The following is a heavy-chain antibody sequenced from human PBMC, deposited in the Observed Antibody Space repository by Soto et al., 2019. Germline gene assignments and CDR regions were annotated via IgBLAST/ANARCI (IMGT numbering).Heavy chain of an antibody. Sequence: GESLKISCKGSGYSFTSYWIGWVRQMPGKGLEWVGIIYPGDSDTRYSPSFQGQVTISADKPISTAYLQWSSLKASDTAMYYCARSGEGQLVRGKYYYYYYGMDVWGQGTTVTVSS. CDR2: IYPGDSDT. CDR1: GYSFTSYW. D-gene: IGHD6-6*01. V-gene: IGHV5-51*04. CDR3: ARSGEGQLVRGKYYYYYYGMDV. J-gene: IGHJ6*02.